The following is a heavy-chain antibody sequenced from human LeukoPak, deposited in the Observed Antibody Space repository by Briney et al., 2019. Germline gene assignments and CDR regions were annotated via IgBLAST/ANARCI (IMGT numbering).Heavy chain of an antibody. CDR3: ARGDGYSSGWYPTSVDY. D-gene: IGHD6-19*01. CDR2: MNPNSGNT. V-gene: IGHV1-8*01. Sequence: ASVKVSCKASGYTFTSYDINWVRQATGQGLEWMGWMNPNSGNTGYAQKFQGRVTMTRNTSISTAYMELSSLRSEDTAVYYCARGDGYSSGWYPTSVDYWGQGTLVTVSS. J-gene: IGHJ4*02. CDR1: GYTFTSYD.